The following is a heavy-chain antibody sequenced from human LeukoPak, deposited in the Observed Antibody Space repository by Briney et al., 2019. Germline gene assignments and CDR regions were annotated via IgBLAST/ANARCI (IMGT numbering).Heavy chain of an antibody. CDR3: AKVPALWFGPHMDV. V-gene: IGHV3-30*02. CDR1: GFTFSSYG. J-gene: IGHJ6*03. CDR2: IRYDGSNK. D-gene: IGHD3-10*01. Sequence: GGSLRLSCAASGFTFSSYGMHWVRQAPGKGLEWVAFIRYDGSNKYYADSVKGRFTISRDNSKNTLYLQMNSLRAEDTAVYYCAKVPALWFGPHMDVWGKGTTVTISS.